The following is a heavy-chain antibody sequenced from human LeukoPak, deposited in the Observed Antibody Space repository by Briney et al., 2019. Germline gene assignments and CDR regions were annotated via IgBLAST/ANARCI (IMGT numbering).Heavy chain of an antibody. CDR2: ISSSSSYI. CDR3: ARGVAVAGTLGYYFDY. Sequence: GRSLRLSCAASGFTFSSYSMNWVRQAPGKGLEWVSSISSSSSYIYYADSVKGRFTISRDNAKNSLYLQMNSLRAEDTAVYYCARGVAVAGTLGYYFDYWGQGTLVTVSS. J-gene: IGHJ4*02. D-gene: IGHD6-19*01. CDR1: GFTFSSYS. V-gene: IGHV3-21*01.